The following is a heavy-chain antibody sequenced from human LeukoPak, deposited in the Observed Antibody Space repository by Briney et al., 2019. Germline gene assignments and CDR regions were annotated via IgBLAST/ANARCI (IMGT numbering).Heavy chain of an antibody. Sequence: GGSLSLSCAASGFTFSTYSINWVRQAPGKGLEWVSYISSSSSTIYYADSVKGRFTISRDNAKNSLYLQMNSLRAEDTAVYYCARGSTYYDSSGQVPFDYWGQGTLVTVSS. D-gene: IGHD3-22*01. J-gene: IGHJ4*02. CDR1: GFTFSTYS. CDR3: ARGSTYYDSSGQVPFDY. V-gene: IGHV3-48*01. CDR2: ISSSSSTI.